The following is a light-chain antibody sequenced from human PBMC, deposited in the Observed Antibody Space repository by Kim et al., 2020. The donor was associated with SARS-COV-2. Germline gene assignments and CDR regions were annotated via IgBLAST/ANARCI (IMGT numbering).Light chain of an antibody. CDR2: QDN. J-gene: IGLJ1*01. V-gene: IGLV3-1*01. CDR1: NLGDKY. Sequence: VSPGQTASITCSGDNLGDKYACWYQQKPGQSPVLVIYQDNKRPSGIRERFSGSNSGNTATLTISGTQAMDEADYFCQAWDSSIYYVFGTGTKVTVL. CDR3: QAWDSSIYYV.